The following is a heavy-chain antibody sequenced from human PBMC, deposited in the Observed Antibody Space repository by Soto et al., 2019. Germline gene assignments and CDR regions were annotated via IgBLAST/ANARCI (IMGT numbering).Heavy chain of an antibody. V-gene: IGHV3-48*02. CDR3: AIATGYNGSRRMCDF. CDR1: GFTFSTHS. CDR2: ISTSGGTI. J-gene: IGHJ4*02. Sequence: GGSLRLSCAASGFTFSTHSMNWVRQAPGKGLQWVSYISTSGGTIFYADSVKGRFTISRDNAKNSLYLQMNSLRDEDTAVYYCAIATGYNGSRRMCDFWGQGTLVTVSS. D-gene: IGHD1-1*01.